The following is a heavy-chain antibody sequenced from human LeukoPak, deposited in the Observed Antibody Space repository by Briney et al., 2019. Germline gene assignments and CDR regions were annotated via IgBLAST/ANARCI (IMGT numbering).Heavy chain of an antibody. V-gene: IGHV3-30*02. CDR2: IRNDETEI. CDR1: GFPFNAYN. Sequence: GGSLGXSCTAPGFPFNAYNIHWIRRSPGRGVEGVSFIRNDETEIHYADFAKGRFTISRDRSKNSVYLQMNSLRPDDTALYYCAKDGGRYRFDFWGQGTMVTVSS. J-gene: IGHJ4*02. CDR3: AKDGGRYRFDF. D-gene: IGHD3-16*02.